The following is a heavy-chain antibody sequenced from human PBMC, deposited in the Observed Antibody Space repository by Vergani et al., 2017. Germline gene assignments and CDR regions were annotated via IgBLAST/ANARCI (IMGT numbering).Heavy chain of an antibody. D-gene: IGHD2-2*01. CDR2: IYPGDSDT. J-gene: IGHJ4*02. Sequence: EVQLVQSGAEVKQPGESLKISCKGSGYSFTSYWIGWVRQMPGKGLEWMGIIYPGDSDTRYSPSFQGQVTISADKSISTAYLQWSSLKASDTAMYYCAGAGWYCSSTSCFYFDYWGQGTLVTVSS. V-gene: IGHV5-51*01. CDR3: AGAGWYCSSTSCFYFDY. CDR1: GYSFTSYW.